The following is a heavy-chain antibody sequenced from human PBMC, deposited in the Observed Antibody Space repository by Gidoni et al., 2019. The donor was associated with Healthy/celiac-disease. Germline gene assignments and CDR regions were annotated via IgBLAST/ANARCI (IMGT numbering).Heavy chain of an antibody. V-gene: IGHV3-21*01. Sequence: EVQLVESGGGLVKPGGSLRLSCAASGFPFSSHSMHWVRQAPGKGLEWVSSISSSSSYIYYADSVKGRFTISRDNAKNSLYLQMNSLRAEDTAVYYCARDMRGYCSSTSCYSYYYYGMDVWGQGTTVTVSS. J-gene: IGHJ6*02. CDR3: ARDMRGYCSSTSCYSYYYYGMDV. CDR1: GFPFSSHS. CDR2: ISSSSSYI. D-gene: IGHD2-2*02.